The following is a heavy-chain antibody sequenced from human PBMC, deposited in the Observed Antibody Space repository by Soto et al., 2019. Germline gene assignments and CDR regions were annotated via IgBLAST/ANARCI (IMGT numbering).Heavy chain of an antibody. D-gene: IGHD6-13*01. CDR2: ISGSGGST. V-gene: IGHV3-23*01. J-gene: IGHJ6*03. Sequence: EVQLLESGGGLVQPGGSLRLSCAASGFTFSSYAMSWVRQAPGKGLEWVSAISGSGGSTYYADSVKGRFTIFRDNSKNTLYLQMNSIRAEDTAVYYCAKDLYSARDYYYMDVWGKGTTVTVSS. CDR1: GFTFSSYA. CDR3: AKDLYSARDYYYMDV.